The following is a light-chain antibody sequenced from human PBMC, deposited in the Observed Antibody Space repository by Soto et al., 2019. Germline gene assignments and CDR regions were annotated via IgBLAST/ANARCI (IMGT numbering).Light chain of an antibody. CDR2: DAS. CDR1: QDIRNY. V-gene: IGKV1-33*01. J-gene: IGKJ3*01. CDR3: QQYDKLSFT. Sequence: DIQMTQSPSSLSASVGDRVTITCQASQDIRNYIKWYQQKPGKPPKLLIYDASNLETGVPSRFSGSGSGTDFTFTISSLQPEDIAAYYCQQYDKLSFTFGPGTKVDIK.